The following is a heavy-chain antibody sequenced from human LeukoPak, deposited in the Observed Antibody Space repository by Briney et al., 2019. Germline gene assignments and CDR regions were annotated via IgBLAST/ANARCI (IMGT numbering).Heavy chain of an antibody. CDR1: GGTFSSYA. Sequence: SVKVSCKASGGTFSSYAISWVRQAPGQGLEWMGRIIPIFGTANYAQKFQGRVTITTDESTSTAYMELSSLRSEDTAVYYCARDPVVSSGYYEGYYYYMDVWGKGTTVTVSS. J-gene: IGHJ6*03. D-gene: IGHD3-22*01. CDR2: IIPIFGTA. V-gene: IGHV1-69*05. CDR3: ARDPVVSSGYYEGYYYYMDV.